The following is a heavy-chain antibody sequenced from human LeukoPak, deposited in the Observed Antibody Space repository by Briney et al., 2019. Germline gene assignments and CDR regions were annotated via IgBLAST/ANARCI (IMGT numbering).Heavy chain of an antibody. J-gene: IGHJ6*03. CDR1: GGSISSGSYY. V-gene: IGHV4-61*02. Sequence: SETLSLTCTVSGGSISSGSYYWSWIRQPAGKGLEWIGRIYTSGNADYNPSLKSRVTISVDTSKNQFSLKLSSVTAADTAVYYCARTPRSYYYYMDVWGKGTTVTVSS. CDR3: ARTPRSYYYYMDV. CDR2: IYTSGNA.